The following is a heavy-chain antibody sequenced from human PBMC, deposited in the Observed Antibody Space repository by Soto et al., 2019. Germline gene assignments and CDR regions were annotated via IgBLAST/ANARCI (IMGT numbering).Heavy chain of an antibody. CDR3: AREGRYDFWSGLAPSDY. V-gene: IGHV1-3*01. Sequence: QVQLVQSGAEVKKPGASVKVSCKASGYTFTSYAMHWVRQAPGQRLEWMGWINAGNGNTKYSQKFQGRVTITRDTSASTAYMELSSLRSEDTAVYYCAREGRYDFWSGLAPSDYWGQGTLVTVSS. CDR1: GYTFTSYA. CDR2: INAGNGNT. D-gene: IGHD3-3*01. J-gene: IGHJ4*02.